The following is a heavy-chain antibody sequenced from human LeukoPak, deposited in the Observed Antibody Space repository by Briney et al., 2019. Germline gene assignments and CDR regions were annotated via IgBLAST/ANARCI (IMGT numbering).Heavy chain of an antibody. J-gene: IGHJ1*01. CDR2: IYTSGST. CDR1: GGSISSYY. CDR3: ARDGITIFGVVIKAEYFQH. V-gene: IGHV4-4*07. D-gene: IGHD3-3*01. Sequence: SGPGLVKPSETLSLTCTVSGGSISSYYWSWIRQPAGKGLEWIGRIYTSGSTNYNPSLKSRVTMSVDTSKNQFSLKLSFVTAADTAVYYCARDGITIFGVVIKAEYFQHWGQGTLVTVSS.